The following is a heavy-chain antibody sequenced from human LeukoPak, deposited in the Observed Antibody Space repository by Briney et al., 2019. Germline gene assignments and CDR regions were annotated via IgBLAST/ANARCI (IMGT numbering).Heavy chain of an antibody. CDR1: GFTFSSYA. CDR2: ISYDGSNK. V-gene: IGHV3-30-3*01. CDR3: ARAVTTRFCSDY. Sequence: PGQSLRLSCAASGFTFSSYAMHWVRQAPGKGLEWVAVISYDGSNKYYADSVKGRFTISRDNSKNTLYLQMNSLRAEDTAVYYCARAVTTRFCSDYWGQGTLVTVSS. J-gene: IGHJ4*02. D-gene: IGHD4-17*01.